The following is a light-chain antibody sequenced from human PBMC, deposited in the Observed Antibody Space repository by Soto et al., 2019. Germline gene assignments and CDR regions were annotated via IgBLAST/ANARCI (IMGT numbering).Light chain of an antibody. CDR3: QQLNTYPFT. CDR1: QDTSIY. CDR2: AAS. J-gene: IGKJ4*01. V-gene: IGKV1-9*01. Sequence: DIQLTQSPSFLSASVGDRVTITCRASQDTSIYLVWYQQNPGKAPKLLINAASTLQSGVPSRFSGSGTGTEFTLTISSLQPEDFATYYCQQLNTYPFTFGGGTKVEIK.